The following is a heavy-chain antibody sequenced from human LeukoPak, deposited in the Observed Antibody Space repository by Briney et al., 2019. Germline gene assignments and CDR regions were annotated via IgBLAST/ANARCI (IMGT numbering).Heavy chain of an antibody. CDR3: AKDIYGDSH. J-gene: IGHJ4*02. CDR1: GFTFSSYG. D-gene: IGHD4-17*01. Sequence: GGSLRLSCAASGFTFSSYGMHWVRQAPGKGLEWVAVISYDGSNKYYADSVKGRFTISRDNSKNTLYLQMNSLRAEDTAVYYCAKDIYGDSHWGQGTLVTVSS. CDR2: ISYDGSNK. V-gene: IGHV3-30*18.